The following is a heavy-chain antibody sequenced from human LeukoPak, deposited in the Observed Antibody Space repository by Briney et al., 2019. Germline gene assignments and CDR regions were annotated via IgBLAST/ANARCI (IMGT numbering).Heavy chain of an antibody. CDR2: IGGRFGHT. CDR3: AKRKNVHSSGWYYFDY. CDR1: GFTFSSYE. V-gene: IGHV3-23*01. J-gene: IGHJ4*02. Sequence: PGGSLRLSCAASGFTFSSYEMNWVRHAPGEGLEWVSSIGGRFGHTYYADSVKGRFTISRDNSKSILFLQMNNLRAEDTAVYYCAKRKNVHSSGWYYFDYWGQGTLVTVSS. D-gene: IGHD6-19*01.